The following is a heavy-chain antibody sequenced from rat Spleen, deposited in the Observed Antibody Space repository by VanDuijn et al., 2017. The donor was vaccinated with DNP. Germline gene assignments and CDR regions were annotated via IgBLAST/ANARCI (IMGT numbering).Heavy chain of an antibody. CDR1: GFIFSNYW. D-gene: IGHD1-1*01. Sequence: EVQLVESGGGPVQPGRSLKLSCVASGFIFSNYWMTWIRQAPGKGLEWVASITNTGDGSYYSDSVKGRFSLSRDNAKSTLYLQVNSLRSEDTATYFCTRRSGDYFDYWGQGVMVTVSS. CDR3: TRRSGDYFDY. J-gene: IGHJ2*01. V-gene: IGHV5-31*01. CDR2: ITNTGDGS.